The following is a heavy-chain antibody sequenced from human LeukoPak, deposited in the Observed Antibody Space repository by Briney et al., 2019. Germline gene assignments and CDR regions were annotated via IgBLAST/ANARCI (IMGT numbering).Heavy chain of an antibody. CDR3: ATDILTRYESGIYFDY. Sequence: ASVKVSCKASGYTFTGYYMHWVRQAPGQGLEWMGWINPNSGGTNYAQKFQGRVTMTRDTSISTAYMELSRLRSDDTAVYYCATDILTRYESGIYFDYWGQGTLVTVSS. CDR2: INPNSGGT. J-gene: IGHJ4*02. D-gene: IGHD3-9*01. V-gene: IGHV1-2*02. CDR1: GYTFTGYY.